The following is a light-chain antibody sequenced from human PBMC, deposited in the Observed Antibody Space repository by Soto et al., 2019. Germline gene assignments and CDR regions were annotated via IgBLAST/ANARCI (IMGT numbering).Light chain of an antibody. Sequence: EIVMTQSPATLSVSPGERATLSVMASQIISRNLALYQQKPCQAPRLLIYAASTRATGLPARFSGSGSGTEFTLTISSLQSEDFAVYSCQQYNNWPLTFGQGTKVDI. CDR2: AAS. J-gene: IGKJ1*01. CDR3: QQYNNWPLT. V-gene: IGKV3-15*01. CDR1: QIISRN.